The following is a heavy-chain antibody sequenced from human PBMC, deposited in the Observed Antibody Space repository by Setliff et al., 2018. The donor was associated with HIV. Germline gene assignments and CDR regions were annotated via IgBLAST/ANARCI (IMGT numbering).Heavy chain of an antibody. D-gene: IGHD4-17*01. V-gene: IGHV4-38-2*01. J-gene: IGHJ4*02. CDR1: GYSISSGYY. Sequence: SETLSLTCAVSGYSISSGYYWGWIRQPPGKGLEWVGSIYYNPDPSLTGRVTISLDTSKNQFSLKLAFVTAADTAVYYCARYSTLTTNFDYWGQGTLVTVSS. CDR3: ARYSTLTTNFDY. CDR2: IYY.